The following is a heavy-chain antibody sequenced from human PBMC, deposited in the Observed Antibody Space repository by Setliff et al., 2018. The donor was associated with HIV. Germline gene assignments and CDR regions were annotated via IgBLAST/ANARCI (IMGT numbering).Heavy chain of an antibody. J-gene: IGHJ4*02. CDR3: ARASYSYDSTGYLY. V-gene: IGHV4-39*07. D-gene: IGHD3-22*01. CDR1: GDSVISRNNY. CDR2: IYTSGST. Sequence: SETLSLTCTVSGDSVISRNNYWGWVRQPPGKGLEWLGSIYTSGSTNYDPSLKSRVTMSVDTSKNQFSLKLNSVTAADTAVYYCARASYSYDSTGYLYWGQGTLVTVSS.